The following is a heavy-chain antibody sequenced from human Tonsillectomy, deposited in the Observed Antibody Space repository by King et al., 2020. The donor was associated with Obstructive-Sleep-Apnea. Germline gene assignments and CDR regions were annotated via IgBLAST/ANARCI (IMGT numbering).Heavy chain of an antibody. D-gene: IGHD3-3*01. V-gene: IGHV3-48*04. Sequence: VQLVESGGGLVQPGGSLRLSCAASGFTFSIYSMNWVRQAPGKGLEWVSYISGGSSSMSYADSVKGRFTISRDNAKNSLYLQMNSLRAEDTAVYYCAFDFWSVYSFDYWGQGTLVTVSS. CDR1: GFTFSIYS. CDR2: ISGGSSSM. CDR3: AFDFWSVYSFDY. J-gene: IGHJ4*02.